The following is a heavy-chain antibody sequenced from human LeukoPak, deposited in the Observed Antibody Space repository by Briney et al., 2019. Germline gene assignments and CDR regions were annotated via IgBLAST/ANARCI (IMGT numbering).Heavy chain of an antibody. J-gene: IGHJ6*04. CDR1: GFTFSRYS. V-gene: IGHV3-21*01. D-gene: IGHD3-10*02. CDR3: AELGITMIGGV. CDR2: ISISSNYI. Sequence: GGSLRLSCAASGFTFSRYSMNWVRQAPGKGLEWVSSISISSNYIYYADSVKGRFTISRDNAKNSLYLQMNSLRAEDTAVYYCAELGITMIGGVWGKGTTVTVSS.